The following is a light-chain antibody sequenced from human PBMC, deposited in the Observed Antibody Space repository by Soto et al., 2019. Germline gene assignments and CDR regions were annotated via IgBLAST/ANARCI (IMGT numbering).Light chain of an antibody. CDR2: DVV. CDR1: SSDVGCFNS. J-gene: IGLJ1*01. Sequence: QSALTQPASVSGSPGQSITISCTGTSSDVGCFNSVSWYQLRPGTAPKLILYDVVDRPSGVSYRFSGSKSGNTASLTISGLQAEDEADYFCSSYTSTMTNVFGSGTQLTVL. CDR3: SSYTSTMTNV. V-gene: IGLV2-14*03.